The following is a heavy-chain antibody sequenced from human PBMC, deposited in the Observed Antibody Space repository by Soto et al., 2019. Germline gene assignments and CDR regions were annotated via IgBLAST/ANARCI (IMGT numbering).Heavy chain of an antibody. J-gene: IGHJ4*02. V-gene: IGHV3-11*01. D-gene: IGHD3-10*01. CDR1: GFRFSDHY. Sequence: QVQLVESGGGLVEPGGSLRLSCAASGFRFSDHYMTWIRQAPGKGLEWVSKISGDGTTIYNADSVKGRFTVSRDNAKNSVYLQMNSLRAEDTAVYYCASDPYYYASGFWGQGTLVTVSS. CDR2: ISGDGTTI. CDR3: ASDPYYYASGF.